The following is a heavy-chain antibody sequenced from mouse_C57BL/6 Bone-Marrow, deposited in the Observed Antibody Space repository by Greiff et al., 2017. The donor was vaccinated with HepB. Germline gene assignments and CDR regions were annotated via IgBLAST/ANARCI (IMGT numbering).Heavy chain of an antibody. CDR2: IDPENGDT. V-gene: IGHV14-4*01. D-gene: IGHD1-1*01. J-gene: IGHJ3*01. CDR1: GFNIKDDY. CDR3: LYYGSSFFAY. Sequence: EVQLQQSGAELVRPGASVKLSCTASGFNIKDDYMHWVKQRPEQGLEWIGWIDPENGDTEYASKFQGKATITADTSSNTAYLQLSSLTSEDTAVYYCLYYGSSFFAYWGQGTLVTVSA.